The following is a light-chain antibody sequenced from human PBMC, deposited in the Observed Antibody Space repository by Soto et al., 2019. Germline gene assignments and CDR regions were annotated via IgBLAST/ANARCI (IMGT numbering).Light chain of an antibody. CDR1: SCNIGGAYD. CDR2: GNS. V-gene: IGLV1-40*01. Sequence: QSVLTQPPSVSGAPGQRVTISCTGSSCNIGGAYDVHWYQQLPGTAPKLLIYGNSNRPSGVPDRFSGSKSGTSASLAITGLQAEDEADYYCQYYDSSLSGWVFGGGTKLTVL. CDR3: QYYDSSLSGWV. J-gene: IGLJ2*01.